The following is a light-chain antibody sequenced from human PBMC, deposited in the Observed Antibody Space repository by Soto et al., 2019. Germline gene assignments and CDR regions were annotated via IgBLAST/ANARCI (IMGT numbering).Light chain of an antibody. CDR2: LGS. Sequence: DIVMTQSPLSLPVTPGEPASISCRSSQSLLHSNGYNYLDWYLQKPGQSPQLLIYLGSNRASGVPDRFRGSGSGTDFTLKISRVEAEDVGVYYCMQPLQSWTFGQGTKVDIK. J-gene: IGKJ1*01. CDR1: QSLLHSNGYNY. V-gene: IGKV2-28*01. CDR3: MQPLQSWT.